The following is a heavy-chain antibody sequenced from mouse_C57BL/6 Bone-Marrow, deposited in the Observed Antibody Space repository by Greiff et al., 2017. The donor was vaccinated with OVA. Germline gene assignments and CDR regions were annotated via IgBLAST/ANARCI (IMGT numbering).Heavy chain of an antibody. CDR3: ARLGTTTRYWYFDV. CDR1: GYTFTSYG. J-gene: IGHJ1*03. V-gene: IGHV1-81*01. CDR2: IYPRSGNT. Sequence: VQLQQSGAELARPGASVKLSCKASGYTFTSYGISWVKQRTGQGLEWIGEIYPRSGNTYYNEKFKGKATLTADKSSSKAYMELRSLTSEDSAVYFCARLGTTTRYWYFDVWGTGTTVTVSS. D-gene: IGHD2-3*01.